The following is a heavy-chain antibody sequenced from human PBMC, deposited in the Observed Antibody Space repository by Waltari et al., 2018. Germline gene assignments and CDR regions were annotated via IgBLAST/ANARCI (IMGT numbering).Heavy chain of an antibody. CDR1: GGSFSGYY. CDR3: ARAPGGDYYYYGMDV. D-gene: IGHD3-16*01. V-gene: IGHV4-34*01. J-gene: IGHJ6*02. Sequence: QVQLQQWGAGLLKPSETLSLTCAVYGGSFSGYYWGWIRPPPGKGLEWIGEINHSGSTNYNPSLKSRVTISVDTSKNQFSLKLSSVTAADTAVYYCARAPGGDYYYYGMDVWGQGTTVTVSS. CDR2: INHSGST.